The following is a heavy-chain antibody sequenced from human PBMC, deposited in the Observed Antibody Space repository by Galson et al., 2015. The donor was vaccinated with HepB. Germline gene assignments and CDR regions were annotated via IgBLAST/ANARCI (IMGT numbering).Heavy chain of an antibody. V-gene: IGHV1-69*02. J-gene: IGHJ4*02. CDR1: GGTFSSYS. CDR2: IIPILAIT. Sequence: SVKVSCKASGGTFSSYSISWVRQAPGQGLEWMGRIIPILAITNYAQKFQGRVTITADKSTNTAYMELSSLTSDDTAVYYCATPRIAAGSNSSPGYWGQGTLVTVSS. CDR3: ATPRIAAGSNSSPGY. D-gene: IGHD6-13*01.